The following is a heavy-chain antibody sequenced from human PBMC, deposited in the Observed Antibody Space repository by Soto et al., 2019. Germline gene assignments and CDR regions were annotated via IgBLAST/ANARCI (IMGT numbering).Heavy chain of an antibody. V-gene: IGHV3-30*18. CDR2: ISYDGSNK. Sequence: PGGSLRLSCAASGFTFSSYGMHWVRQAPGKGLEWVAVISYDGSNKYYADSVKGRFTISRDNSKNTLCLQMNSLRAEDTAVYYCAKVSSGYCSSTSCYFHYYGMDVWGQGTTVTVSS. CDR1: GFTFSSYG. D-gene: IGHD2-2*01. CDR3: AKVSSGYCSSTSCYFHYYGMDV. J-gene: IGHJ6*02.